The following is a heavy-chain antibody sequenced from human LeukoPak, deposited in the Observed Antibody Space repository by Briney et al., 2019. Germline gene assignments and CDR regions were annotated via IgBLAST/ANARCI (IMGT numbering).Heavy chain of an antibody. CDR2: FSTSSSYI. CDR3: ARNRGDPSYFDY. CDR1: GFTFNGYS. V-gene: IGHV3-21*01. J-gene: IGHJ4*02. D-gene: IGHD4-17*01. Sequence: GGSLRLSCTASGFTFNGYSMNWVRQAPGKGLEWVSSFSTSSSYIYYADSVKGRFTISRNNPKNSLYLQMNSLRAEDTAVYYRARNRGDPSYFDYWGQGTLVTVSS.